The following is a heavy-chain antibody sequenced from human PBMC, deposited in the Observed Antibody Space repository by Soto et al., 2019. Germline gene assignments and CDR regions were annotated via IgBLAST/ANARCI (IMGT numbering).Heavy chain of an antibody. V-gene: IGHV1-69*06. CDR3: VSRRGGRYSYGYFDY. Sequence: QVQLVQSGAEVKKPGSSVKVSCKASGGTFSSYAFSWVRQAPGQGLEWMGGIIPIFGTANYAQKFQARVTITADKSTSTAYMELSSLRSEDTAVYYCVSRRGGRYSYGYFDYWGQGTLVTVSS. CDR1: GGTFSSYA. CDR2: IIPIFGTA. D-gene: IGHD5-18*01. J-gene: IGHJ4*02.